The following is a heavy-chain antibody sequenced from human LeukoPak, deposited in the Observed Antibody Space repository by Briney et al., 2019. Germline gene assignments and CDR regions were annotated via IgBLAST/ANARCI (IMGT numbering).Heavy chain of an antibody. CDR2: INPSGGST. Sequence: GASVKVSCKASGYTFTNYYMHWVRQAPGQGLEWMGIINPSGGSTSYAQKFQGRVTLTRDTSIRTVYMELSRLRSDDTAVYYCANTYALGNYYKGGFDPWGQGTLVTVSS. CDR1: GYTFTNYY. CDR3: ANTYALGNYYKGGFDP. J-gene: IGHJ5*02. V-gene: IGHV1-46*01. D-gene: IGHD3-10*01.